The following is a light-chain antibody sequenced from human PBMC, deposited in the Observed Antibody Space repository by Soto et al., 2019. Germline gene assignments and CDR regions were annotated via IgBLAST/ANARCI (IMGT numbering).Light chain of an antibody. CDR3: QQYGSSPWT. CDR1: QSVSSY. J-gene: IGKJ1*01. V-gene: IGKV3-20*01. Sequence: EIVFTQSLATVSLSPGERATLSCRASQSVSSYLAWYQQKPGQAPRLLIYAASRRATGIPDRFSGSGSGTDFTLTISRLEPEDFAVYYCQQYGSSPWTFCQGTKVDIK. CDR2: AAS.